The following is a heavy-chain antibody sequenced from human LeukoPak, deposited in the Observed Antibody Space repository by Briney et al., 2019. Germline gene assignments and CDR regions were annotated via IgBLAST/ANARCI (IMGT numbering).Heavy chain of an antibody. V-gene: IGHV3-48*01. D-gene: IGHD3-10*02. CDR3: AELGITMIGGV. J-gene: IGHJ6*04. CDR2: ISSSSSTI. Sequence: GGSLRLSCAASGFTFSTYSMNWVRQAPGKGLEWVSYISSSSSTIYYADSVKGRFTISRDNAKNSLYLQMNSLRAEDTAVYYCAELGITMIGGVWGKGTTVTISS. CDR1: GFTFSTYS.